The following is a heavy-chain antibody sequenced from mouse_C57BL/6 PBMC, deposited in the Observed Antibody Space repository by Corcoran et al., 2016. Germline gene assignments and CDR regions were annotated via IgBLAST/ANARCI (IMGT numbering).Heavy chain of an antibody. CDR1: GYAFSSYW. Sequence: QVQLQQSGAELVKPGASVKISCKASGYAFSSYWMNWVKQRPGKGLEWIGQIYPGDGDTNYNGKFKGKATLTADKSSSTAYMQLSSLTSEDSAVYFCAREGGNYGSSYLWAYWGQGTLVTVSA. CDR3: AREGGNYGSSYLWAY. D-gene: IGHD1-1*01. J-gene: IGHJ3*01. V-gene: IGHV1-80*01. CDR2: IYPGDGDT.